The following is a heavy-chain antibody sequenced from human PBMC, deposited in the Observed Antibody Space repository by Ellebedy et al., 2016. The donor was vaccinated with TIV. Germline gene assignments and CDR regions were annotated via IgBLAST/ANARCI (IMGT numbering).Heavy chain of an antibody. D-gene: IGHD2-8*01. J-gene: IGHJ4*02. CDR2: IYFSGST. CDR1: GDSISSISNY. CDR3: ARVYPAVPAY. Sequence: MPSETLSLTCSVSGDSISSISNYWGWIRQPPGKGLEWIGSIYFSGSTHHNPSLKSRVTISLVTSKNQFSLRLTSVTAADTAVYYCARVYPAVPAYWGQGTLVTVSS. V-gene: IGHV4-39*01.